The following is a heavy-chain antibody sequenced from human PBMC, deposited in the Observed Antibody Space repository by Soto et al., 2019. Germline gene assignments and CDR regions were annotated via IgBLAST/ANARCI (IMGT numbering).Heavy chain of an antibody. J-gene: IGHJ6*02. Sequence: QVQLVESGGGVVQPGRSLRLSCAASGFTFSSYGMHWVRQAPGKGLEWVAVIWYDGSNKYYADSVKGRFTISRDNSKNTLYLQMNSLRAEDTAVYYCARERGALTIFSYYYYGMDVWGQGPTVTVSS. CDR2: IWYDGSNK. V-gene: IGHV3-33*01. CDR1: GFTFSSYG. D-gene: IGHD3-3*01. CDR3: ARERGALTIFSYYYYGMDV.